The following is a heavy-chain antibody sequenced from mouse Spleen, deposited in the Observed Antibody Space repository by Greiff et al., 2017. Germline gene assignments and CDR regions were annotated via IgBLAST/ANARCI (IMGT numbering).Heavy chain of an antibody. CDR2: ISSGGGNT. Sequence: EVKLVESGGGLVKPGGSLKLSCAASGFTFSSYTMSWVRQTPAKRLEWVANISSGGGNTYYPDSVKGRFTISRDNARNTLYLQMSSLRSEDTALYYCARQESYYVDYWGQGTTLTVSS. CDR1: GFTFSSYT. J-gene: IGHJ2*01. V-gene: IGHV5-9*01. CDR3: ARQESYYVDY.